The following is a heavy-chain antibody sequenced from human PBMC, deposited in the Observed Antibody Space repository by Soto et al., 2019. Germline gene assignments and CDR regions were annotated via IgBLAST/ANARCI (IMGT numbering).Heavy chain of an antibody. Sequence: ASVKVSCKASGYTFTSYGISWVRQAPGQGLEWMGWIGAYNGKTNNAQKLQGRVTMTTDTSTSTAYMELRSLRSDDTAVYYCAGDRLGATGDYWGQGTLVTVSS. J-gene: IGHJ4*02. V-gene: IGHV1-18*01. CDR1: GYTFTSYG. CDR3: AGDRLGATGDY. CDR2: IGAYNGKT. D-gene: IGHD1-26*01.